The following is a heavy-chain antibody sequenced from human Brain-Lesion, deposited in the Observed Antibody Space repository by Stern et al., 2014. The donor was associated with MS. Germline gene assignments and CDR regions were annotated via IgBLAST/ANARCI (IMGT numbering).Heavy chain of an antibody. Sequence: VQLVESGPGLVKPSGTLSLTCAVSGGSISSSNWWSWVRQSPGKGLEWIGEIYHSGGTKYSPSFESRVIISVDKSKTQFSLKLSYVTAADTAVYYCARELPDLNAFDIWGQGTMVTVSS. J-gene: IGHJ3*02. CDR2: IYHSGGT. CDR1: GGSISSSNW. CDR3: ARELPDLNAFDI. D-gene: IGHD1-14*01. V-gene: IGHV4-4*02.